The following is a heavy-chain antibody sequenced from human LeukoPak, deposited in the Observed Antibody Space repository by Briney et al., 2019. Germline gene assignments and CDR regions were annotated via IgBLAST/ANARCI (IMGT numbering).Heavy chain of an antibody. V-gene: IGHV6-1*01. CDR1: GDSVSSNSAA. CDR2: TYYRSKWSS. Sequence: SQTLSLTCAISGDSVSSNSAAWNWLRQSPSRGLEWLGRTYYRSKWSSDYAVSMKSRIIINSDTSKNQFSLQLNSVTPEDTAVYYCARGRCRPLDYWGQGTLVTVSS. J-gene: IGHJ4*02. D-gene: IGHD2-15*01. CDR3: ARGRCRPLDY.